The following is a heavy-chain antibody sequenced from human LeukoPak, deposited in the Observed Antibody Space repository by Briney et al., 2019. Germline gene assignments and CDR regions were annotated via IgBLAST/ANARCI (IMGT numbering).Heavy chain of an antibody. D-gene: IGHD6-13*01. J-gene: IGHJ4*02. Sequence: SETLSLTCTVSGYSISSGYYWGWIRQPPGKGLEWIGSIYHSGSTYYNPSLKSRVTISVDTSKNQFSLKLSSVTAADTAVYYCARGYSSSSYFDYWGQGTLVTVSS. CDR1: GYSISSGYY. CDR3: ARGYSSSSYFDY. CDR2: IYHSGST. V-gene: IGHV4-38-2*02.